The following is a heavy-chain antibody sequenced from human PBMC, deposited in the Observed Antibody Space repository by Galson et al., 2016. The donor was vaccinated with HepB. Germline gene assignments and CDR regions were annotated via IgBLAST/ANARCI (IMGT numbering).Heavy chain of an antibody. CDR1: GFIFSSFN. CDR2: ISSSSSNI. V-gene: IGHV3-21*01. J-gene: IGHJ6*02. D-gene: IGHD6-13*01. Sequence: SLRLSCAASGFIFSSFNMNWVRQAPGKGLEWVSSISSSSSNIYYADSVKGRFTISRDNARNSLYLQMSSLRDEDTAVYYCARDYSSYRGYYDYGMDVWGQGTTVTVSS. CDR3: ARDYSSYRGYYDYGMDV.